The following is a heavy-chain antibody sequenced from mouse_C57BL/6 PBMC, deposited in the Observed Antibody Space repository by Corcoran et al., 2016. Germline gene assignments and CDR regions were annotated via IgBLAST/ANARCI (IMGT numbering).Heavy chain of an antibody. V-gene: IGHV1-19*01. CDR1: GYTFTDYY. Sequence: EVQLQQSGPVLVKPGASVKMSCKASGYTFTDYYMNWVKQSHGKSLEWIGVINPYNGGTSYNQKFKGKATLTVDKSSSTAYMELNSLTSEDSAVYYCAEGDYDVMDYWGQGTSVTVSS. J-gene: IGHJ4*01. CDR2: INPYNGGT. CDR3: AEGDYDVMDY.